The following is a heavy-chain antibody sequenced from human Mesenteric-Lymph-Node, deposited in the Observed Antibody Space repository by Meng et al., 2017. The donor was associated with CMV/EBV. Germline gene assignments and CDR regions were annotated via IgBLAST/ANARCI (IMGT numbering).Heavy chain of an antibody. J-gene: IGHJ4*02. CDR3: ARESTISSGWFQFDY. CDR2: ISSSGSTI. D-gene: IGHD6-19*01. CDR1: GFTFSSYE. V-gene: IGHV3-48*03. Sequence: GGSLRLSCVASGFTFSSYEMNWVRQAPGKGLEWVSYISSSGSTIYYADSVKGRFTISRDNAKNSLYLQMNSLRAEDTAVYYCARESTISSGWFQFDYWGQGTLVTVSS.